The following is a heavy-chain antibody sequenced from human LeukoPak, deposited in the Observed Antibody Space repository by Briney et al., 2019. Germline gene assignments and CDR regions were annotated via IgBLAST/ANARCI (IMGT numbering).Heavy chain of an antibody. CDR1: GVTFSSYG. CDR2: IRYDGSTK. J-gene: IGHJ3*01. Sequence: PGGCLRLSCAPPGVTFSSYGMHCVCPAPGEGLGWVAFIRYDGSTKYYADSVKGRFTISRDNSKNTLYLQMSSLRAEDTAMYYCAKDTSPSVYEAFHVWGQGTMVTVSS. D-gene: IGHD5/OR15-5a*01. V-gene: IGHV3-30*02. CDR3: AKDTSPSVYEAFHV.